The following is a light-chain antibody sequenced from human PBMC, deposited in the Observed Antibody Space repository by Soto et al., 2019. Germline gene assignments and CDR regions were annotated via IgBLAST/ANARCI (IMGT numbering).Light chain of an antibody. V-gene: IGLV2-23*01. J-gene: IGLJ2*01. CDR1: TPDVRTYTL. Sequence: QSVLTHPASVSRPPGQPTTIPSTGTTPDVRTYTLAPWYPQHPAKAPKLMIYEGSKRPSGVSNRFSGSKSGNTASLTISGLQAEDEADYYCCSYAGSSVVFGGGTKLTVL. CDR3: CSYAGSSVV. CDR2: EGS.